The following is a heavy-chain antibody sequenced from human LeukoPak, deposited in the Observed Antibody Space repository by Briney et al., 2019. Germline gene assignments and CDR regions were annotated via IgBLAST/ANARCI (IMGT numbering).Heavy chain of an antibody. CDR3: ASRDYFDY. J-gene: IGHJ4*02. Sequence: QPGGSLRLSCAASGFTFSSKSMNWVRQAPGKGLEWVSYITGDSSITYYADFVKGRFTISRDNAKNSLYLQMNSLRDEDTAAYYCASRDYFDYWGQGTLVTVSS. V-gene: IGHV3-48*02. CDR1: GFTFSSKS. CDR2: ITGDSSIT.